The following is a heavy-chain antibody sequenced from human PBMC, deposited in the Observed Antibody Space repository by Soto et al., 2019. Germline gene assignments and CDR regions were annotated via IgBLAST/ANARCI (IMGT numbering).Heavy chain of an antibody. CDR3: ASGRGYSYGSFDY. V-gene: IGHV4-59*01. CDR1: GGSISNYY. D-gene: IGHD5-18*01. J-gene: IGHJ4*02. Sequence: QVQLQESGPGLVKPSETLSLTCTVSGGSISNYYWSWIRQPPGKGLEWIGYIYYSGSTNYNPSLKSRVTISVDTSKNQFSLKLSSMTAADTAVYYCASGRGYSYGSFDYWGQGTLVTVSS. CDR2: IYYSGST.